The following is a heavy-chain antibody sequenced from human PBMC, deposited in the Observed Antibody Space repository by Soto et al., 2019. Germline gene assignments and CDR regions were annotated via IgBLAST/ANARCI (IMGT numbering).Heavy chain of an antibody. V-gene: IGHV4-30-4*01. J-gene: IGHJ5*02. D-gene: IGHD6-6*01. CDR2: IYKTGKT. CDR3: ARSLSSSSGYFYP. CDR1: GDFIGSGDYY. Sequence: QVHLQESGPGLLKPSQTLSLTCDVSGDFIGSGDYYWTWIRKPPGKGLEYIGYIYKTGKTYYNPSLNIRPFISLDTSKSQCFLRLTSVTAAATAMYYCARSLSSSSGYFYPCGQVTLVTVSS.